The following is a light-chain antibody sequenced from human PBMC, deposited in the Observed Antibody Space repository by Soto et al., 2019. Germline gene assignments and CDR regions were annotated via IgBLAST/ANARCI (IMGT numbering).Light chain of an antibody. V-gene: IGKV3-15*01. Sequence: EIVMTQSPATLSVSPGQRATLFCRASQSVNSNLAWYQQKPGQAPRLLMYGAFKRASNVPARFSGSGSGTEFTLTISSLQSEDSAVYYCQQYNNWPPYTLGPGTKVEIK. CDR3: QQYNNWPPYT. CDR1: QSVNSN. CDR2: GAF. J-gene: IGKJ2*01.